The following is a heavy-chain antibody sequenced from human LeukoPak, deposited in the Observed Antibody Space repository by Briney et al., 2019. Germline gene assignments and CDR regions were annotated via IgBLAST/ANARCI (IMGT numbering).Heavy chain of an antibody. CDR1: GYSFTNYW. CDR3: ARLPKGARSYYFDY. V-gene: IGHV5-51*01. Sequence: ESLKISCKGSGYSFTNYWIAWVRQMPGKGLEWIGDIYPADSDTRYSPSFQGQVTISADKSISTAYLQWSSLKASDTAMYYCARLPKGARSYYFDYWGQGTLVTVSS. CDR2: IYPADSDT. J-gene: IGHJ4*02. D-gene: IGHD6-6*01.